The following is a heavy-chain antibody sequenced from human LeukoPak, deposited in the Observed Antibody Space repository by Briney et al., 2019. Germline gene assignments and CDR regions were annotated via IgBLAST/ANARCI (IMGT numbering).Heavy chain of an antibody. D-gene: IGHD6-13*01. Sequence: SETLSLTCAVYGGSFSSYYWSWIRQPAEKGLEWIGRIYTSGSTNYNPSLKSRVTMSVDTSKNQFSLKLSSVTAADTAVYYCARDLRDSSSWYRHYYYYMDVWGKGTTVTISS. V-gene: IGHV4-4*07. CDR1: GGSFSSYY. J-gene: IGHJ6*03. CDR2: IYTSGST. CDR3: ARDLRDSSSWYRHYYYYMDV.